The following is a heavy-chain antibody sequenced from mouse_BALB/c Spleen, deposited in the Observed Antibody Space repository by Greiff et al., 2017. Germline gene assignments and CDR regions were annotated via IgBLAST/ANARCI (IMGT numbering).Heavy chain of an antibody. V-gene: IGHV14-1*02. CDR2: IDPENGNT. J-gene: IGHJ2*01. CDR1: GFNIKDYY. Sequence: VQLQQSGAELVRPGALVKLSCKASGFNIKDYYMHWVKQRPEQGLEWIGWIDPENGNTIYDPKFQGKASITADTSSNTAYLQLSSLTSEDTAVYYCASYSSDFDYWGQGTTLTVSS. CDR3: ASYSSDFDY. D-gene: IGHD1-1*01.